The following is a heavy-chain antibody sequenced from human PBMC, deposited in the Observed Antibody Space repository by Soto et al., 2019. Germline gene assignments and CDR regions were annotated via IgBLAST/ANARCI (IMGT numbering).Heavy chain of an antibody. Sequence: ASVKVSCKASGYTFTGYYMHWVRQAPGQGLEWMGWINPNSGGTNYAQKFQGRVTMTRDTSISTTYMELSGLRSDDTAVYYCARDARRNYYGSGSYSRGPWFDPWGQGTLVTVSS. CDR1: GYTFTGYY. J-gene: IGHJ5*02. V-gene: IGHV1-2*02. CDR2: INPNSGGT. CDR3: ARDARRNYYGSGSYSRGPWFDP. D-gene: IGHD3-10*01.